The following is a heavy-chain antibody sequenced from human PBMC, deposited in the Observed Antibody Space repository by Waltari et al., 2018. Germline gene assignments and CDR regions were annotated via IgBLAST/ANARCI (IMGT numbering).Heavy chain of an antibody. J-gene: IGHJ4*02. CDR3: AREVAAAGTEYYFDY. CDR2: INPNSGGT. CDR1: GYTFTGYY. Sequence: QVQLVQSGAEVKKPGASVKVSCKASGYTFTGYYMHWVRQAPGQGLEWMGRINPNSGGTNYAQKFQGRVTMTRDTSISTAYMELSRLRSDDTAVYYCAREVAAAGTEYYFDYWGQGTLVIVSS. D-gene: IGHD6-13*01. V-gene: IGHV1-2*06.